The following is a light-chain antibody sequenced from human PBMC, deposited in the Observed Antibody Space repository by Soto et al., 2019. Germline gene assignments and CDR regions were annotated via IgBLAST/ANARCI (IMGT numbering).Light chain of an antibody. CDR3: QKRSVWPWT. CDR1: QSVNNY. V-gene: IGKV3-11*01. Sequence: EIVLTQAPATLSLSPGERATLSCRASQSVNNYLAWYQQKPGQAPRLLIYDTSDRASGIPARFSGSGSGTDFTLTISSLEPEDFAVFYCQKRSVWPWTFGQGTRLEIK. J-gene: IGKJ5*01. CDR2: DTS.